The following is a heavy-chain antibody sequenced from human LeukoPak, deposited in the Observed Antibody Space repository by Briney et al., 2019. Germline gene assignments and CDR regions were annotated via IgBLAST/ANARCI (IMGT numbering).Heavy chain of an antibody. D-gene: IGHD6-19*01. Sequence: ESGPTLVKPTQTLMLTCTFSGFSLSTSGVGVGWIRQPPGKALEWLALIYWDDDKRYSPSLKSRLTITKDTSKNQVVLTMTNMDPVDTATYYCAHRRGGRGRSSGWYWFDPWGQGTLVTVSS. J-gene: IGHJ5*02. CDR3: AHRRGGRGRSSGWYWFDP. CDR1: GFSLSTSGVG. CDR2: IYWDDDK. V-gene: IGHV2-5*02.